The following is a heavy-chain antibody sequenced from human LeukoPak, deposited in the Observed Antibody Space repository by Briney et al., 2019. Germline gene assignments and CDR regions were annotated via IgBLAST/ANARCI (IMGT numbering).Heavy chain of an antibody. V-gene: IGHV3-30*04. Sequence: EGSLRLSCAASGFTFSSYAMHWVRQAPGKGLEWVAVISYDGSNKYYADSVKGRFTISRDNSKNTLYLQMNSLRAEDTAVYYCARVNQAYYDFWSGYYGAFDIWGQGTMVTVSS. CDR3: ARVNQAYYDFWSGYYGAFDI. CDR1: GFTFSSYA. CDR2: ISYDGSNK. D-gene: IGHD3-3*01. J-gene: IGHJ3*02.